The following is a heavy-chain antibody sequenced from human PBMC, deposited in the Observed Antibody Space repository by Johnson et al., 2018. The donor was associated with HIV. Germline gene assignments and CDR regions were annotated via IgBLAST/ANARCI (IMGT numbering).Heavy chain of an antibody. D-gene: IGHD6-19*01. J-gene: IGHJ3*02. V-gene: IGHV3-48*01. CDR3: ARASHSSGWYGRLGDAFDI. CDR1: GFTFSNAW. Sequence: VQLVESGGGLVKPGGSLRLSCAASGFTFSNAWMSWVRQAPGKGLEWVSGISWNSGSIGYADSVKGRFTISRDNSKTTLYLQMNSLRAEDTAVYYCARASHSSGWYGRLGDAFDIWGQGTMVTVSS. CDR2: ISWNSGSI.